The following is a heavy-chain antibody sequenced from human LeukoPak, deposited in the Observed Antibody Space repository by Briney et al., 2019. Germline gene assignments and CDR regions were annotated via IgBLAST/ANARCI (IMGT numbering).Heavy chain of an antibody. Sequence: PSETLSLTCTVSGGSISSYYWSWVRQPAGKGLEWVGRIYTSGSTNYNPSRESRVTTSVDPSKNQFSLKLSSVTAADTAVYYCAIDYGEVREAYYFDYWGQGTLVTVSS. CDR2: IYTSGST. V-gene: IGHV4-4*07. D-gene: IGHD4-17*01. CDR1: GGSISSYY. CDR3: AIDYGEVREAYYFDY. J-gene: IGHJ4*02.